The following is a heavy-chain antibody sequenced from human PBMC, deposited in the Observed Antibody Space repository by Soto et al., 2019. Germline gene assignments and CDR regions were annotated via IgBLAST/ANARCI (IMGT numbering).Heavy chain of an antibody. J-gene: IGHJ4*01. Sequence: SETLSLTCTVSGGSVSTDVDCCGWIRQPPGKGLEWIGYIYYDGSTYYNPSLTSPVDISMDSSQNQFSLKLDSVTGADTAIYYCVRGNNCKTTSTCYRYFDFWGRGTLVTVSS. D-gene: IGHD1-1*01. CDR1: GGSVSTDVDC. CDR2: IYYDGST. V-gene: IGHV4-30-4*01. CDR3: VRGNNCKTTSTCYRYFDF.